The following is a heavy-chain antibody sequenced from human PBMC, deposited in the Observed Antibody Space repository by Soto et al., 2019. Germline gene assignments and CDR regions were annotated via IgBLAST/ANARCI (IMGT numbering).Heavy chain of an antibody. V-gene: IGHV4-59*01. CDR3: ARDRAYDFWSGYHRFDP. Sequence: TLSLTCTVSGGSISSYYWSWIRQPPGKGLEWIGYICYSGSTNYNPSLKSRVTISVDTSKNQFSLKLSSVTAADTAVYYCARDRAYDFWSGYHRFDPWGQGTLVTVSS. CDR1: GGSISSYY. J-gene: IGHJ5*02. D-gene: IGHD3-3*01. CDR2: ICYSGST.